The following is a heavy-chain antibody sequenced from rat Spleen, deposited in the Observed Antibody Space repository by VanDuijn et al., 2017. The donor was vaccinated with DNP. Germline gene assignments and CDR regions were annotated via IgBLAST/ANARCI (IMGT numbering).Heavy chain of an antibody. Sequence: EVQLVESGGGLVQPGRSLKLSCAASGFTFSDYNMAWVRQAPKKGLEWVATIIYDGSRTYYRDSVKGRFTISRDNAKSTLYLQMDSLRSEDTATYYCATHPRVGYFDYWGQGVMVTVSS. J-gene: IGHJ2*01. CDR3: ATHPRVGYFDY. CDR1: GFTFSDYN. CDR2: IIYDGSRT. D-gene: IGHD3-1*01. V-gene: IGHV5S10*01.